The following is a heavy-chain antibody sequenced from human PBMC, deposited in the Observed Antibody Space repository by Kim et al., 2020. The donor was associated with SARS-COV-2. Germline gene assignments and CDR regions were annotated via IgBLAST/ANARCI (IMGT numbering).Heavy chain of an antibody. J-gene: IGHJ2*01. V-gene: IGHV4-39*02. CDR1: GGFVSTSGYF. CDR2: IYYSGST. CDR3: ARLAKSAERYFDL. Sequence: SETLSLTCSVSGGFVSTSGYFWAWIRQPPGRGLEWIGMIYYSGSTFYSPSLKGRVTISVDLSWNHFSLTLRSATAADMGVYYCARLAKSAERYFDLWGRGTLDTVSS.